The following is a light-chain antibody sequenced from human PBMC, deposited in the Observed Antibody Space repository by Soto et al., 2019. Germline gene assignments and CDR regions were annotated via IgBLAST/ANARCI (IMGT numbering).Light chain of an antibody. CDR1: SSNIGSNT. CDR3: AAWDDSLNEVV. Sequence: QSVLTQPPSASGTPGQRVTISCSGSSSNIGSNTVNWYQQLPGTAPKLLIYSNNQRPSGVPDRFSGSKSGTSASLAISGFQSEDEADYYCAAWDDSLNEVVFGGGTKVTVL. V-gene: IGLV1-44*01. J-gene: IGLJ2*01. CDR2: SNN.